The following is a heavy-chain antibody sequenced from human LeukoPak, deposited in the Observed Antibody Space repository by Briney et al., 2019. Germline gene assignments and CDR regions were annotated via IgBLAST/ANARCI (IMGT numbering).Heavy chain of an antibody. CDR2: IYTSGST. V-gene: IGHV4-4*07. Sequence: SETLSLTCTVSGGSISSYYWSWIRQPAGKGLEWIGRIYTSGSTNYNPSLKSRVTMSVDTSKNQFSLKLSSVTAADTAVYYCARGPRAYYYYYMDVWGKGTTVTVSS. CDR1: GGSISSYY. J-gene: IGHJ6*03. CDR3: ARGPRAYYYYYMDV.